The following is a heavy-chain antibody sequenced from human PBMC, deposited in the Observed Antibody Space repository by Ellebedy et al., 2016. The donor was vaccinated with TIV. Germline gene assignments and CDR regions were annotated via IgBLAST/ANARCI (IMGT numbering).Heavy chain of an antibody. CDR2: IYYTGDT. CDR1: GGSISSYY. J-gene: IGHJ6*03. Sequence: SETLSLXXTVSGGSISSYYWSWIRQPPGKGLEWIGYIYYTGDTNYNPSLKSRVTMSIDTSENQFSLNLSSVTAADTAVYYCARERGEDVVLVPAAMQGYYYYMDVWGKGTTVTVSS. V-gene: IGHV4-59*13. D-gene: IGHD2-2*01. CDR3: ARERGEDVVLVPAAMQGYYYYMDV.